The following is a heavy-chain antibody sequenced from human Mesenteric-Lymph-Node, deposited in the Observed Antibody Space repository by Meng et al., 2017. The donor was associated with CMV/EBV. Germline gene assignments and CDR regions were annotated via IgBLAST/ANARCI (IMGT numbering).Heavy chain of an antibody. D-gene: IGHD1-26*01. Sequence: CKGSGYSFSRHWIGWVRQMPGKGLEWMGIINLDDSDFQYSPSFEGQVSISADKSISTAYLQWSSLKASDTAMYYCARRGVSGSYFDYWGQGSLVTVSS. V-gene: IGHV5-51*01. CDR2: INLDDSDF. J-gene: IGHJ4*02. CDR3: ARRGVSGSYFDY. CDR1: GYSFSRHW.